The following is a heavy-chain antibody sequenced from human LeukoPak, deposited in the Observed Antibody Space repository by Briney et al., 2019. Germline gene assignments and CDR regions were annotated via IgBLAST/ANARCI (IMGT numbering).Heavy chain of an antibody. CDR3: ARVEGQSDDFWSGFPRGGYYYYMDV. J-gene: IGHJ6*03. Sequence: PSETLSLTCTVSGYSISSGYYWSWIRQPPGKGLEWIGYIYYSGSTNYNPSLKSRVTISVDTSKNQFSLKLSSVTAADTAVYYCARVEGQSDDFWSGFPRGGYYYYMDVWGKGTTVTVSS. CDR1: GYSISSGYY. CDR2: IYYSGST. V-gene: IGHV4-61*01. D-gene: IGHD3-3*01.